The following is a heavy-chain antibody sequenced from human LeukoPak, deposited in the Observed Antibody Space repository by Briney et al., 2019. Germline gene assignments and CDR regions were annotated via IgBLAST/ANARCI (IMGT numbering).Heavy chain of an antibody. CDR2: IYHSGST. CDR3: ARVFKNALVPVGFDAFDI. J-gene: IGHJ3*02. V-gene: IGHV4-38-2*02. CDR1: GYSISNGYY. D-gene: IGHD2-2*01. Sequence: SETLSLTCTVSGYSISNGYYWGWTRQPPGKGLEWIGTIYHSGSTYYNPSLKSRVTISVDTSKNQFSLKLSSVTAVNAAVYDCARVFKNALVPVGFDAFDIWGQGTLVTVYS.